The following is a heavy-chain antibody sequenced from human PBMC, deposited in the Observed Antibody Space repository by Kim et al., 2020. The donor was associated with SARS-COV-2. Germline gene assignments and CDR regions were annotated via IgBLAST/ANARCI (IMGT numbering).Heavy chain of an antibody. D-gene: IGHD2-15*01. CDR2: IYYSGRS. J-gene: IGHJ4*02. CDR3: ARLLLCGDIGCRDV. CDR1: GGSVSSNRFY. Sequence: SETLSLTCTVSGGSVSSNRFYWAWIRQTPGKGLEWIGTIYYSGRSYYNSSLTGRVTMSVDMSKNHFSLTLSSVTAADTAVYYCARLLLCGDIGCRDVWGQETMITVSS. V-gene: IGHV4-39*02.